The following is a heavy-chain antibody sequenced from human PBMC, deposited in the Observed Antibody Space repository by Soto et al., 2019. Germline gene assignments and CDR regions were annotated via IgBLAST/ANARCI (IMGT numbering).Heavy chain of an antibody. Sequence: RLPRTAAGCTSVDHASRCVLKAPGKGLEWVSAISGNSGSTYYADSVKGRFTISRDNSKNTLYLQMNSLRAEDTAVYYCAKEIEGLLVYWGQGTLVTVSS. D-gene: IGHD2-8*02. CDR2: ISGNSGST. CDR3: AKEIEGLLVY. J-gene: IGHJ4*02. V-gene: IGHV3-23*01. CDR1: GCTSVDHA.